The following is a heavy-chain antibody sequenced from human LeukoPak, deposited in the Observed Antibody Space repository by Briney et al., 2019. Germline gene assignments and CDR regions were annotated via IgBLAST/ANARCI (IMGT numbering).Heavy chain of an antibody. D-gene: IGHD3-10*01. V-gene: IGHV3-30*18. CDR1: GFTFSSYG. J-gene: IGHJ4*02. CDR3: AKDGTLLWFGELSYFDY. CDR2: ISYDGSNK. Sequence: SGGSLRLSCAASGFTFSSYGMHWVRQAPGKGLEWVAVISYDGSNKYYADSVKGRFTISRDNSKNTLYLQMNSLRAEDTAVYYCAKDGTLLWFGELSYFDYWGQGTLVTVSS.